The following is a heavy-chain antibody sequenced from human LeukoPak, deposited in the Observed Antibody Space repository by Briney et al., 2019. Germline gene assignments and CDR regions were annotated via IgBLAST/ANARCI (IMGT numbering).Heavy chain of an antibody. CDR3: ARGSSTVTRDY. J-gene: IGHJ4*02. Sequence: PSETLSLSCAVYGGSFSGYYWSWIRQPPGKGLEWIGEINHSGSTNYNPSLESRVTISVDTSKNQFSLKLSSVTAADTAVYYCARGSSTVTRDYWGQGTLVTVSS. V-gene: IGHV4-34*01. CDR2: INHSGST. CDR1: GGSFSGYY. D-gene: IGHD4-17*01.